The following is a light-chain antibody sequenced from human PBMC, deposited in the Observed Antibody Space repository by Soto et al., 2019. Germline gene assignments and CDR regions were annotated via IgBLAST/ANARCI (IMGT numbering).Light chain of an antibody. J-gene: IGKJ5*01. V-gene: IGKV3D-7*01. CDR1: QSVSSNY. CDR2: GAS. Sequence: EVVMTQSPATLSLSPGERATLSCRASQSVSSNYLSWYQQKPGQAPRLLIYGASTRATGIPDRISGGGSGTDFTLTISRLEPDDFAVYYCQHYVTSSITFGQGTRLEIK. CDR3: QHYVTSSIT.